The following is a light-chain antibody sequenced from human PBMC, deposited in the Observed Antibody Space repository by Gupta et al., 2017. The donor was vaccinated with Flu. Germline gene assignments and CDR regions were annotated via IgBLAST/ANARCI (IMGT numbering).Light chain of an antibody. V-gene: IGKV3-20*01. J-gene: IGKJ1*01. CDR3: QQYGSSPGT. CDR1: QSVSSSY. Sequence: EIVLTQSPGTLSLSPGERATLSCRASQSVSSSYLAWYQQKPGQAPRLLIYGASSRATGIPDRFSGSGSGTDLTLTISRLEPEDFAVHYCQQYGSSPGTFGQGTKVEIK. CDR2: GAS.